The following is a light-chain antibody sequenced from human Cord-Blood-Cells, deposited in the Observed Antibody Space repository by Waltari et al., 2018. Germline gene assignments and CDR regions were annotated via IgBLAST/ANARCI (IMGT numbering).Light chain of an antibody. CDR2: DAS. J-gene: IGKJ4*01. V-gene: IGKV3-11*01. CDR3: QQRSNWPLT. CDR1: QSVSSY. Sequence: EIVLTQSPATLSLSPGERATLSCRASQSVSSYLAWYQQKPGQSPRLLIYDASNKAPGIPDRFSGSGSGTDFTLTISSLEPEDVAVYYCQQRSNWPLTFGGGTKVEIK.